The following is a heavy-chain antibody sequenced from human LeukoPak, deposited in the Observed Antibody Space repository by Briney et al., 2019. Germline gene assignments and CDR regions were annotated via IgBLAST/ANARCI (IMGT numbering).Heavy chain of an antibody. Sequence: SQTLSLTCAISGNSVSSNSAAWNWIRQSPSRGLEWLGRTYYRSKWYNDYAVSVKSRITINPDTSKNQFSLQLNSVTPEDTAVYYCAREKRDYGGAYYYYYYMDVWGKGTTVTVSS. CDR3: AREKRDYGGAYYYYYYMDV. CDR1: GNSVSSNSAA. V-gene: IGHV6-1*01. D-gene: IGHD4-23*01. CDR2: TYYRSKWYN. J-gene: IGHJ6*03.